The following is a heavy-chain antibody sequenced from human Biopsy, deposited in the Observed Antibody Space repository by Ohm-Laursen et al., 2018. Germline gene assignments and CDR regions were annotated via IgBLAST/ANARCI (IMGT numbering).Heavy chain of an antibody. CDR1: GYTFTGYH. J-gene: IGHJ5*02. V-gene: IGHV1-2*02. D-gene: IGHD3-22*01. CDR2: INAKTGDT. CDR3: TRGGYYYDSLAYYYWFDP. Sequence: SVKVSCKASGYTFTGYHVHWVRQAPGQGLEWMGWINAKTGDTNYAQKFQGRVTMTRDTSISMAYVDLSSLRSDDTAVYYCTRGGYYYDSLAYYYWFDPWGQGTLVTVSS.